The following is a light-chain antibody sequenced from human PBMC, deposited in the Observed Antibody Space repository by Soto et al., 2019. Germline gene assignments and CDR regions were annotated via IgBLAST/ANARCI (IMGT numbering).Light chain of an antibody. CDR3: CSYAGSGTPYV. J-gene: IGLJ1*01. CDR2: EGS. Sequence: QSVLTQPASVSGSPGQSITISCTGTSSDVGSYNLVSWYQQHPGKAPKLMIYEGSKRPSGVSNRFSGSKSGNTASLTISGLQAEDEADYYCCSYAGSGTPYVFGTGTKVTVL. CDR1: SSDVGSYNL. V-gene: IGLV2-23*01.